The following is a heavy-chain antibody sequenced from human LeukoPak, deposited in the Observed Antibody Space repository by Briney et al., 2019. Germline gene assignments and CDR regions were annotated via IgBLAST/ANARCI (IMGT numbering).Heavy chain of an antibody. Sequence: PSETLSLTCAVYGESLSKYYWTWIRQSPGKGLEWIGEINHRGSTNLNPSLKSRVTLSVDTSKHQFSLKLTSVTAADAAVYYCASSEGSTDYWGQGTLVTVSS. V-gene: IGHV4-34*01. J-gene: IGHJ4*02. CDR2: INHRGST. D-gene: IGHD5/OR15-5a*01. CDR3: ASSEGSTDY. CDR1: GESLSKYY.